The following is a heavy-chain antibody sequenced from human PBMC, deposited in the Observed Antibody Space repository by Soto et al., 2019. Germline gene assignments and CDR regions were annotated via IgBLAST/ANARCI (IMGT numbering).Heavy chain of an antibody. Sequence: ASVKVSCKASGYTFTSYGISRVRQAPGQGLEWMGWISAYNGNTNYAQKLQGRVTMTTDTSTSTAYMELRSLRSDDTAVYYCARGQSVTPLWGYFDYWGQGALVTVSS. CDR3: ARGQSVTPLWGYFDY. CDR1: GYTFTSYG. V-gene: IGHV1-18*01. CDR2: ISAYNGNT. J-gene: IGHJ4*02. D-gene: IGHD4-17*01.